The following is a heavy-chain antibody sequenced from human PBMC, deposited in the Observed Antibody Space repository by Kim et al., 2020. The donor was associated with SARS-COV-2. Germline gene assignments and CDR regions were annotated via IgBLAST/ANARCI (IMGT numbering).Heavy chain of an antibody. J-gene: IGHJ4*02. Sequence: ADSVKGRFTISRDNSKNTLYLQMNSLRAEDTAVHYCARSVCSGGSCYFDYWGQGTLVTVSS. CDR3: ARSVCSGGSCYFDY. V-gene: IGHV3-23*01. D-gene: IGHD2-15*01.